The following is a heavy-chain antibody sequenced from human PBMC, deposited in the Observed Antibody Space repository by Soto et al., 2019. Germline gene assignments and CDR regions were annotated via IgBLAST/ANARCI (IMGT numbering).Heavy chain of an antibody. J-gene: IGHJ1*01. CDR3: ARGWAAAGKIAEYFQH. CDR1: GGSFSGYY. Sequence: QVQLQQWGAGLLKPSETLSLTCAVYGGSFSGYYWSWIRQPPGKGLEWIGEINHSGSTNYNPSLKSRVTKPVDTSKNQFSLKLSSVTAADTAVYYCARGWAAAGKIAEYFQHWGQGTLVTVSS. V-gene: IGHV4-34*01. D-gene: IGHD6-13*01. CDR2: INHSGST.